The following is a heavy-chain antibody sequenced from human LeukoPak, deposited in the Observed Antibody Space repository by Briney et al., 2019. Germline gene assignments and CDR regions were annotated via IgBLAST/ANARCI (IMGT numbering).Heavy chain of an antibody. J-gene: IGHJ4*02. CDR1: GYTFSDYY. V-gene: IGHV3-11*06. Sequence: GGSLRLSCAASGYTFSDYYMNWIRQAPGKGLEWVSYISSSSGYTKYADSVKGRFTISRDNAENSLYLQMSSLRAEDTAVYYCARSTSAFDSPFDLWGQGTLVTVSS. CDR3: ARSTSAFDSPFDL. D-gene: IGHD5-12*01. CDR2: ISSSSGYT.